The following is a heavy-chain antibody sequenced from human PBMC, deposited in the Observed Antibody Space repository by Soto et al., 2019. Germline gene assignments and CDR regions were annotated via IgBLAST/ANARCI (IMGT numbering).Heavy chain of an antibody. V-gene: IGHV3-23*01. CDR1: GFTFSSYA. D-gene: IGHD4-17*01. J-gene: IGHJ6*02. Sequence: EVQLLESGGGLVQPGGSLRLSCAASGFTFSSYAMSWVHQAPGKGLEWVSAISGSGGSTYYADSVKGRFTISRDNSKNTLYLQMNSLRAEDTAVYYCAKAVGYGDYLDYYYYYGMDVWGQGTTVTVSS. CDR3: AKAVGYGDYLDYYYYYGMDV. CDR2: ISGSGGST.